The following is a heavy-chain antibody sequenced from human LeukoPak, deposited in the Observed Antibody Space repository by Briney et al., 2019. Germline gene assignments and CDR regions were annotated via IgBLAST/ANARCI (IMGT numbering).Heavy chain of an antibody. V-gene: IGHV4-30-4*01. CDR2: IYYSGST. Sequence: PSETLSLTCTVSGGSISSGDYYWSWIRQPPGKGLEWIGYIYYSGSTYYNPSLKSRVTISVDTSKNQFSLKLSSVTAADTAVYYCARVGSSGWFNFDYWGQGTLVTVSS. J-gene: IGHJ4*02. CDR1: GGSISSGDYY. CDR3: ARVGSSGWFNFDY. D-gene: IGHD6-19*01.